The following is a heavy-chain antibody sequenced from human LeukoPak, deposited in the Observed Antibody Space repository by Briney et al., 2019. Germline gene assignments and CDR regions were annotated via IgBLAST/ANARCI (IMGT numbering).Heavy chain of an antibody. V-gene: IGHV1-18*01. CDR2: ISAYNGNT. CDR1: GYTFTSYG. Sequence: ASVKVSCKASGYTFTSYGISWVRQAPGQGLEWMGWISAYNGNTNYAQKLQGRVTMTTDTSTSTAYMELRSLRSDDTAVYYCARNYYDSSGYYYVFRTEFDYWGQGTLVTVSS. D-gene: IGHD3-22*01. J-gene: IGHJ4*02. CDR3: ARNYYDSSGYYYVFRTEFDY.